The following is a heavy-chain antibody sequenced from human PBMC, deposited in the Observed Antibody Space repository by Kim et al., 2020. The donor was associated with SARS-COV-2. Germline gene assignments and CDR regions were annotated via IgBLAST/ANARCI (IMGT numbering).Heavy chain of an antibody. CDR2: ISGSGGST. V-gene: IGHV3-23*01. D-gene: IGHD2-15*01. CDR3: AKEATVRHSRTLHRGDY. Sequence: GGSLRLSCAASGFTFSSYAMSWVRQAPGKGLEWVSAISGSGGSTYYADSVKGRFTISRDNSKNTLYLQMNSLRAEDTAVYYCAKEATVRHSRTLHRGDYWGQGTLVTVSS. J-gene: IGHJ4*02. CDR1: GFTFSSYA.